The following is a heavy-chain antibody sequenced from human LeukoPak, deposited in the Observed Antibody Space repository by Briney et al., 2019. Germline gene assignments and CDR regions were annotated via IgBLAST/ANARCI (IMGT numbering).Heavy chain of an antibody. J-gene: IGHJ4*02. D-gene: IGHD3-22*01. V-gene: IGHV3-21*01. CDR1: GFTLSSYS. CDR2: ISSSSSYI. CDR3: ARGPPAYYYDSSGYYSPAYDFDY. Sequence: GGSLRLSCAASGFTLSSYSMNGVRQAPGKGLEWVSSISSSSSYIYYADSVKGRFTISRDNAKNSLYLQMNSLRAEDTAVYYCARGPPAYYYDSSGYYSPAYDFDYWGQGTLVTVSS.